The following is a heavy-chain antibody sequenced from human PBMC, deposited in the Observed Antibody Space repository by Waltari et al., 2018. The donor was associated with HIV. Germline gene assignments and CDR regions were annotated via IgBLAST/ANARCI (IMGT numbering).Heavy chain of an antibody. V-gene: IGHV4-39*01. Sequence: QLQLQESGPGVVKPLETLSLTCTVSGGFFRSSDYYWDWIRQCPGKGLEWIGNIQYGGNTIYNPALESRVGMSIDTSRGQFSLTLKDVTAADTAVYFCARRGNYRAAEYNYFGPWGQGIQVIVSS. D-gene: IGHD1-7*01. CDR1: GGFFRSSDYY. CDR2: IQYGGNT. J-gene: IGHJ5*02. CDR3: ARRGNYRAAEYNYFGP.